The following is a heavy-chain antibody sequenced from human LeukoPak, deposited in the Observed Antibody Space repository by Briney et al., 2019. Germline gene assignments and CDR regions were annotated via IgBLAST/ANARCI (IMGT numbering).Heavy chain of an antibody. Sequence: SETLSLTRAVYGGSFSGYYWGWIRQPPGKGLEWIGSIYYSGSTYYNPSLKSRVTISVDTSKNQFSLKLSSVTAADTAVYYCARHRFAYLEPAANYFDYWGQGTLVTVSS. J-gene: IGHJ4*02. CDR2: IYYSGST. V-gene: IGHV4-39*01. CDR3: ARHRFAYLEPAANYFDY. CDR1: GGSFSGYY. D-gene: IGHD2-2*01.